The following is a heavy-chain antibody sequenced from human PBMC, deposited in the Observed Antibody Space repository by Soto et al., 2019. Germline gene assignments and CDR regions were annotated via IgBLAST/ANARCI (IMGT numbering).Heavy chain of an antibody. V-gene: IGHV4-34*01. CDR3: ARTRYYYGSGSYGPPDY. Sequence: QVQLQQWGAGLLKPSETLSLTCAVYGGSFSGYYWSWIRQPPGKGLEWIGEINHSGSTNHNPSLKSRVTISVDTSKNQFSLKLSSVTAADTAVYYCARTRYYYGSGSYGPPDYWGQGTLVTVSS. D-gene: IGHD3-10*01. CDR2: INHSGST. CDR1: GGSFSGYY. J-gene: IGHJ4*02.